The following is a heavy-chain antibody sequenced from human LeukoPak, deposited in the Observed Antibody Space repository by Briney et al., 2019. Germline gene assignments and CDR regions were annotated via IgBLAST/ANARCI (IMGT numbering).Heavy chain of an antibody. V-gene: IGHV4-59*01. Sequence: SETLSLTCTVSGGSISSYYWSWIRQPPGKGLEWIGYIYYSGSTNYNPSLKSRVTISVDTSKNQFSLKLSSVTAADTAVYYCAGGYSSSLYYYYYYMDVWGKGTTVTVSS. CDR1: GGSISSYY. CDR2: IYYSGST. J-gene: IGHJ6*03. D-gene: IGHD6-13*01. CDR3: AGGYSSSLYYYYYYMDV.